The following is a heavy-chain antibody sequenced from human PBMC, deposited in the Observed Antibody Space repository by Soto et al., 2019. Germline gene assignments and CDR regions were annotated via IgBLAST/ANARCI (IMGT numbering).Heavy chain of an antibody. J-gene: IGHJ6*03. V-gene: IGHV1-2*04. CDR2: INPNSGGT. D-gene: IGHD2-8*01. CDR1: GYTFTGYY. Sequence: ASVKVSCKASGYTFTGYYMHWVRQAPGQGLEWMGWINPNSGGTNYAQKFQGWVTMTRDTSISTAYMELSRLRSDDTAVYYCARQGCTNGVCLDYMDVWGKGTTVTVS. CDR3: ARQGCTNGVCLDYMDV.